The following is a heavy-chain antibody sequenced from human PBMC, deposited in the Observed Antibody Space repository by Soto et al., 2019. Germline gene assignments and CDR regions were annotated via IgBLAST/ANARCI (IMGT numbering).Heavy chain of an antibody. V-gene: IGHV3-11*01. CDR3: ARNRAPTTWFDP. D-gene: IGHD1-1*01. CDR1: GFTFSDSF. CDR2: IGRHGGII. Sequence: QVQLGESGGGLAKPGGYLRLSCVVSGFTFSDSFMSWIRQAPGKGLEWSSYIGRHGGIIYYADSVKGRFTISRDNTKNSLYLPMDSLRVDDTAVYYCARNRAPTTWFDPWGQGTLVTVSS. J-gene: IGHJ5*02.